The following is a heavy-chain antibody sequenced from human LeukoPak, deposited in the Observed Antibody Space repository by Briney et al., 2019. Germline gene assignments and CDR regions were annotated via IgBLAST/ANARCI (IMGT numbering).Heavy chain of an antibody. CDR1: GFTFSSYW. Sequence: GGSLRLSCAASGFTFSSYWMSWVRQAPGKGLEWVANIKQDGSEKYYVDSVKGRFTISRDNAKNSLYLQMNSLRAEDTAVYYCARVGLTYYYDSSRLDYWGQGTLVTVSS. J-gene: IGHJ4*02. CDR3: ARVGLTYYYDSSRLDY. CDR2: IKQDGSEK. D-gene: IGHD3-22*01. V-gene: IGHV3-7*01.